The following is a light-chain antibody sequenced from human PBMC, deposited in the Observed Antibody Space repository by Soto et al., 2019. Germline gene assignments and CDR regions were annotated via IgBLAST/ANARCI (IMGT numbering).Light chain of an antibody. CDR2: DVT. CDR1: SSDAGAYNY. Sequence: QSALTQPASVSGSPGQSISISCTGTSSDAGAYNYVSWYQQYPGKAPKLMIYDVTNRPSGVSNRFSGSKSGNTASLTISGLQAEDEADYYCSSHTSSSTLVLFGGGTKLTVL. J-gene: IGLJ3*02. CDR3: SSHTSSSTLVL. V-gene: IGLV2-14*01.